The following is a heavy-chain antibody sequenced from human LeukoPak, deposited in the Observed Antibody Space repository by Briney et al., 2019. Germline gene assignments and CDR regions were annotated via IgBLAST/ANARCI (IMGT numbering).Heavy chain of an antibody. CDR3: AKDLGFWSGYNY. V-gene: IGHV3-21*04. J-gene: IGHJ4*02. CDR1: GFTFSSCS. CDR2: ISSSSSYI. Sequence: TGGSLRLSCAASGFTFSSCSMNWVRQAPGKGLEWVSSISSSSSYIYYADSVKGRFTISRDNAKNSLYLQMNSLRAEDTAVYYCAKDLGFWSGYNYWSQGTLVTVSS. D-gene: IGHD3-3*01.